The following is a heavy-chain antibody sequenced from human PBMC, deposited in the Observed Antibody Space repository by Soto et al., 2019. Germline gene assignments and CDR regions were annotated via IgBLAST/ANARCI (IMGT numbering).Heavy chain of an antibody. CDR1: GYRFSGSW. D-gene: IGHD3-22*01. CDR2: IYPDDSDI. Sequence: PGESLKISCEASGYRFSGSWIGWVRQRPGKGLEWMGIIYPDDSDIRYSPSFQGQVTISADKSLTAVFLHWGSLKASDTAIYYCTRGAYYDSIGLVADVWAPGTLVTVSS. V-gene: IGHV5-51*01. J-gene: IGHJ3*01. CDR3: TRGAYYDSIGLVADV.